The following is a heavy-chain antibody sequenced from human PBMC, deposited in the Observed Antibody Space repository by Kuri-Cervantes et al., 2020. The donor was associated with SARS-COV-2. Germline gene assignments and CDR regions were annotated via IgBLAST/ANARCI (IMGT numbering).Heavy chain of an antibody. V-gene: IGHV3-48*01. Sequence: GESLKISCAASGFTFSSYSMNWVRQAPGKGLEWVSYISSSSSTMYYADSVKGRFTISRDNAKNSLYLQMNSLRAEDTAVYYCARAGKLQRQGGGTGAFDIWGQGTMVTVSS. CDR1: GFTFSSYS. CDR3: ARAGKLQRQGGGTGAFDI. D-gene: IGHD4-11*01. J-gene: IGHJ3*02. CDR2: ISSSSSTM.